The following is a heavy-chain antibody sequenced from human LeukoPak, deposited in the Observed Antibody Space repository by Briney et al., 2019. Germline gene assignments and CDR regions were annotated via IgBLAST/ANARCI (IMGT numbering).Heavy chain of an antibody. Sequence: PGGSLRLSCAASGLTFTNAWMSWVRQAPGKGLEWVGRIKSKTDGGTVDYAPPVKGRFTISRDDSRNTLSLEMNFLKTEDTAVYYCTTYGDYFPYYFDYWGQGTLVTVSS. CDR2: IKSKTDGGTV. CDR1: GLTFTNAW. CDR3: TTYGDYFPYYFDY. D-gene: IGHD4-17*01. V-gene: IGHV3-15*01. J-gene: IGHJ4*02.